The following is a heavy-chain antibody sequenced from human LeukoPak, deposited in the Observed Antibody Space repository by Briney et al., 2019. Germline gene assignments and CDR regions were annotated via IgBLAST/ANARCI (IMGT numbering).Heavy chain of an antibody. V-gene: IGHV3-21*01. D-gene: IGHD5-18*01. J-gene: IGHJ4*02. CDR1: GFTFSSYG. CDR3: ARDTDTAMAKQFDY. Sequence: GGSLRLSCAASGFTFSSYGMHWVRQAPGKGLEWVSSISSSSSYIYYADSVKGRFTISRDNAKNSLYLQMNSLRAEDTAVYYCARDTDTAMAKQFDYWGQGTLVTVSS. CDR2: ISSSSSYI.